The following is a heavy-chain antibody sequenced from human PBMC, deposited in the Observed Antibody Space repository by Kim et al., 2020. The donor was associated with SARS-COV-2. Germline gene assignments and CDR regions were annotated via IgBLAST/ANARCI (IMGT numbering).Heavy chain of an antibody. CDR1: GFTFSSYW. Sequence: GGSLRLSCAASGFTFSSYWMHWVRQAPGKGLVWVSRINSDGSSTSYADSVKGRSTISRDNAKNTLYLQMNSLRAEDTAVYYCARAYYDFWSGNYYYGMDVWGQGTTVTVSS. V-gene: IGHV3-74*01. CDR2: INSDGSST. J-gene: IGHJ6*02. D-gene: IGHD3-3*01. CDR3: ARAYYDFWSGNYYYGMDV.